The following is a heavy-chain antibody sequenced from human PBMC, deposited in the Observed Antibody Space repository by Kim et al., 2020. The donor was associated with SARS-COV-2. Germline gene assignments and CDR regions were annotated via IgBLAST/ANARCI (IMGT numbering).Heavy chain of an antibody. J-gene: IGHJ6*03. CDR3: ARDLAAGQRRYSMDV. V-gene: IGHV4-31*02. Sequence: SLKSRVTISGDTAKNQFSLKLSSVTAADTAVYYCARDLAAGQRRYSMDVWGKGTTVTVSS. D-gene: IGHD6-13*01.